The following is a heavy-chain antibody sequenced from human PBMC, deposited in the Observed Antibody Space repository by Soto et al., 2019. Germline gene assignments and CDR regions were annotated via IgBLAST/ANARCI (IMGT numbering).Heavy chain of an antibody. D-gene: IGHD5-12*01. CDR1: GFSVSGNS. CDR2: IHSDVTT. J-gene: IGHJ5*02. CDR3: ARELSGSWYNWFDP. V-gene: IGHV3-53*01. Sequence: PGGSLRLSCAASGFSVSGNSMSWVRQAPGKGLEWVSVIHSDVTTYYADSVKGRFIISRDNSKDTLYLQMNRLRAEDTAVYYCARELSGSWYNWFDPWGQGTLVTVSS.